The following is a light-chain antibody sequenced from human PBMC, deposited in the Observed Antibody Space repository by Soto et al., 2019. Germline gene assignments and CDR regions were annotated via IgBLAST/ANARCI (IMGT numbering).Light chain of an antibody. CDR1: QSISTW. V-gene: IGKV1-5*01. J-gene: IGKJ5*01. CDR3: QQYNSYLT. Sequence: DIQMTQSPSTLSASVGDRVTITCRASQSISTWLAWYQQKPGKVPKLLIYDASSLESGVPSRFSGSGSGTEFTLTISSLRPDDSATYYCQQYNSYLTFGQGTRLEIK. CDR2: DAS.